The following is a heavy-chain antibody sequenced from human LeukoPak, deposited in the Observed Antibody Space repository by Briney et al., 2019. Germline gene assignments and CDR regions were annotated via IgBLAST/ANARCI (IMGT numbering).Heavy chain of an antibody. V-gene: IGHV1-3*01. CDR2: INAGNGNT. CDR1: GDTFTSYA. Sequence: ASVKVFCKASGDTFTSYAMHWVRQPPGQKLEWMGWINAGNGNTKYSQKFQGRVTITRDTSASTAYMELSSLRSEDTAVYYCARDPRNYYGSGSYSGAFDIWGQGTMVTVSS. CDR3: ARDPRNYYGSGSYSGAFDI. D-gene: IGHD3-10*01. J-gene: IGHJ3*02.